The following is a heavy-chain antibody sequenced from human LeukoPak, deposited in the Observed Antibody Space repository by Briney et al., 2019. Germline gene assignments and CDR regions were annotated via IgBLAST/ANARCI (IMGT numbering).Heavy chain of an antibody. CDR2: INPSGGST. J-gene: IGHJ6*03. CDR1: GYTFTSYY. D-gene: IGHD3-10*01. CDR3: ARVNLEYYYGSGRLIKYYYYYMDV. V-gene: IGHV1-46*01. Sequence: ASVKVSCKASGYTFTSYYMHWVRQAPGQGLEWMGIINPSGGSTSYAQKFQGRVTMTRDMSTSTVYMELSSLKASDTAMYYCARVNLEYYYGSGRLIKYYYYYMDVWGKGTTVTISS.